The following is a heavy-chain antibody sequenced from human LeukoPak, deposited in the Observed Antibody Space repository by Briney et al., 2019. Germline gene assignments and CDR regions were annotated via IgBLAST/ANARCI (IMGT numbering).Heavy chain of an antibody. J-gene: IGHJ4*02. CDR2: FDPEDGET. Sequence: ASVKVSCRVSGYTLTELSMHWVRQAPGKGLEWMGGFDPEDGETIYAQKFQGRVTMTEDTSTDTAYMELSSLRSEDTAVYYCATVGYSSGWLFDYWGQGTLVTVSS. CDR3: ATVGYSSGWLFDY. D-gene: IGHD6-19*01. CDR1: GYTLTELS. V-gene: IGHV1-24*01.